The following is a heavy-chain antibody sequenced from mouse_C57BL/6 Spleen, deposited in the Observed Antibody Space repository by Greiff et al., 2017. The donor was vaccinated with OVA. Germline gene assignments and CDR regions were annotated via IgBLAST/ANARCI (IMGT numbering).Heavy chain of an antibody. D-gene: IGHD1-1*01. V-gene: IGHV1-81*01. CDR3: ARERGFITTVVATDY. J-gene: IGHJ2*01. Sequence: QVQLQQSGAELARPGASVKLSCKASGYTFTSYGISWVKQRTGQGLEWIGEIYPRSGNTYYNEKFKGKATLTADKSSSTAYMELRSLTSEDSAVYFCARERGFITTVVATDYWGQGTTLTVSS. CDR2: IYPRSGNT. CDR1: GYTFTSYG.